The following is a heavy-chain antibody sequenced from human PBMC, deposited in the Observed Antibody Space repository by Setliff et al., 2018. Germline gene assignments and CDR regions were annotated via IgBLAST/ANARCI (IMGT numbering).Heavy chain of an antibody. J-gene: IGHJ4*02. Sequence: PSETLSLTCTVSGGSVSSTSYYWGWIRQPPGKGLEWIGTIYYTGTAYYNPSLKSRVTIPVDTSKNQFSLQVTSLAATDTALYFCARHEFVGGYYGSVTYRHFDYWGQGILVTVSS. D-gene: IGHD3-10*01. V-gene: IGHV4-39*01. CDR2: IYYTGTA. CDR1: GGSVSSTSYY. CDR3: ARHEFVGGYYGSVTYRHFDY.